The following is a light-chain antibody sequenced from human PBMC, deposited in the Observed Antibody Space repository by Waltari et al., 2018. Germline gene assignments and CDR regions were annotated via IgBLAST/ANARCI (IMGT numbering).Light chain of an antibody. CDR1: RSDVGRYNY. CDR2: EVI. Sequence: QSALIQPRSVSGSPGQSVTISCTGSRSDVGRYNYVSWYQQQSGKAPKLIIYEVIERPPGVPVRFSGSKSGYTASRTISGLQAEDEADYFCCSYAGSHSWVFGGGTKLTVL. CDR3: CSYAGSHSWV. V-gene: IGLV2-11*01. J-gene: IGLJ3*02.